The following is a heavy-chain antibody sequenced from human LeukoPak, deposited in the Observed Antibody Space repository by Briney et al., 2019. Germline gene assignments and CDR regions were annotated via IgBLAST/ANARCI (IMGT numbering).Heavy chain of an antibody. CDR3: ARLGVEMVIDY. J-gene: IGHJ4*02. V-gene: IGHV4-31*03. Sequence: SETLSLTCTVSGGSINNGGYYWSWIRQHPGKGLEWIGYIYYSGSSYYNPSLRSRVTISVDTSKNHFSLKLSSVTAADTAVYYCARLGVEMVIDYWGQGTLVTVSS. CDR2: IYYSGSS. D-gene: IGHD5-24*01. CDR1: GGSINNGGYY.